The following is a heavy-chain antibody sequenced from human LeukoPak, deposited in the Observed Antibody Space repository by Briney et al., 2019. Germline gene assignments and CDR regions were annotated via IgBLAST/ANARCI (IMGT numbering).Heavy chain of an antibody. D-gene: IGHD3-10*01. J-gene: IGHJ4*02. CDR2: INPNSGGT. V-gene: IGHV1-2*02. CDR1: GYTFTGYY. Sequence: ASVKVSCKASGYTFTGYYMHWVRQAPGQGLEWMGWINPNSGGTNYAQKFQGRVTITADESTSTAYMELSSLRSEDTAVYYCARDTYGSGSYYSYFDYWGQGTLVTVSS. CDR3: ARDTYGSGSYYSYFDY.